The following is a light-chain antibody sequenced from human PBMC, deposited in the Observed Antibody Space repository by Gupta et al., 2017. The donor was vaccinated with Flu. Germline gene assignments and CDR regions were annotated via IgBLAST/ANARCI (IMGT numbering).Light chain of an antibody. CDR2: AAS. Sequence: IQMTQSPPSLSASVGDRVTITCRASQSVSNFLHWYQQKPGKAPKLLIYAASTSQGGVPSRFSGSRSRTDFTLTIKILQPEDFATYYCRQGDYTAPTFGRGTTVEIK. CDR3: RQGDYTAPT. CDR1: QSVSNF. J-gene: IGKJ4*02. V-gene: IGKV1-39*01.